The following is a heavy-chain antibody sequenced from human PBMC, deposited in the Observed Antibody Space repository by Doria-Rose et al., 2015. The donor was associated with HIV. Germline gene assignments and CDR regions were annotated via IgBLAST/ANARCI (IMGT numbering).Heavy chain of an antibody. CDR1: GVSLSSPGMG. CDR3: ARIKSSRWYHKYYFDC. V-gene: IGHV2-26*01. Sequence: QITLKESGPVLLKPTETLTLTCTVSGVSLSSPGMGVSWIRQPPANALEWLANICSDDARAYITSLKSRLTISRDTAKSQVVLPMTDTDPVDTDTYYCARIKSSRWYHKYYFDCWGLGTLVIVSA. CDR2: ICSDDAR. D-gene: IGHD6-13*01. J-gene: IGHJ4*02.